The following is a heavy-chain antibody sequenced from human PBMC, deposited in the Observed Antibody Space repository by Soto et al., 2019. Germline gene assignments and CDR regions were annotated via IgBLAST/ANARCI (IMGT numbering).Heavy chain of an antibody. CDR2: ISYDGSNK. Sequence: GGSLRLSCAASGFTFSSYAMHWVRQAPGKGLEWVAVISYDGSNKYYADSVKGRFTISRDNSKNTLYLQMNSLRAEDTAVYYCARGEMTTVTPLDYWGQGTLVTVSS. CDR3: ARGEMTTVTPLDY. D-gene: IGHD4-17*01. V-gene: IGHV3-30-3*01. J-gene: IGHJ4*02. CDR1: GFTFSSYA.